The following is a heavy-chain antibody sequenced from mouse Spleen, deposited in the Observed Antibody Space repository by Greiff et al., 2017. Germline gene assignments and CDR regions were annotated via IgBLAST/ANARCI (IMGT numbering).Heavy chain of an antibody. J-gene: IGHJ2*01. CDR3: ARGWYGNYIDY. Sequence: EVQLVESGPGMVKPSQSLSLTCTVTGYSITSGYDWHWIRHFPGNKLEWMGYISYSGSTNYNPSLKSRISITHDTSKNHFFLKLNSVTTEDTATYYCARGWYGNYIDYWGQGTTLTVSS. V-gene: IGHV3-1*01. D-gene: IGHD2-10*02. CDR1: GYSITSGYD. CDR2: ISYSGST.